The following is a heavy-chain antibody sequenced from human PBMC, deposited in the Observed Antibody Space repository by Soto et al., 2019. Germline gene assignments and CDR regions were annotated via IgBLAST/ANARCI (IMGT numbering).Heavy chain of an antibody. J-gene: IGHJ4*02. CDR2: INHSGST. CDR1: GGSFSGYY. CDR3: ARGRLYYDFWSGYRPYYFDY. D-gene: IGHD3-3*01. Sequence: TLSLTCAVYGGSFSGYYWSWIRQPPGKGLEWIGEINHSGSTNYNPSLKSRVTISVDTSKNQFSLKLSSVTAADTAVYYCARGRLYYDFWSGYRPYYFDYWGQGTLVTVSS. V-gene: IGHV4-34*01.